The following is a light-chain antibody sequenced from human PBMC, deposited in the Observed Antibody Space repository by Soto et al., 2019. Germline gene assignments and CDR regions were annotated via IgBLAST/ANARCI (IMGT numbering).Light chain of an antibody. CDR3: QSYDSSLGYV. CDR1: SSNIGAGYD. Sequence: QSVLTQPPSVSGAPGQRVTISCTGSSSNIGAGYDVHWYQQLPGTAPKLLIYGNSNRPSGVPDRFSGSKSGTSASLAITGLQAEDEADYYCQSYDSSLGYVFGTGTKVNVL. V-gene: IGLV1-40*01. CDR2: GNS. J-gene: IGLJ1*01.